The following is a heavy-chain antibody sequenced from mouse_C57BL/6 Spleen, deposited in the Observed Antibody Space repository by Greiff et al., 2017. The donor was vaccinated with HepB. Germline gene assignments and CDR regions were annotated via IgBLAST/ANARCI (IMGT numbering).Heavy chain of an antibody. Sequence: VQRVESGAELVRPGASVTLSCKASGYTFTDYEMHWVKQTPVHGLEWIGAIDPETGGTAYNQKFKGKSILTADKSSSTAYMELRSLTSEDSAVYYCTSPLITTVVATDYWGQGTTLTVSS. CDR1: GYTFTDYE. J-gene: IGHJ2*01. V-gene: IGHV1-15*01. CDR2: IDPETGGT. CDR3: TSPLITTVVATDY. D-gene: IGHD1-1*01.